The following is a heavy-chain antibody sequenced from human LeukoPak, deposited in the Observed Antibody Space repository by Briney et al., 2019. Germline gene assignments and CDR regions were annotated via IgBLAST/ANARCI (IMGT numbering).Heavy chain of an antibody. CDR1: GFTFSNYG. CDR2: ISSSGDST. J-gene: IGHJ4*02. V-gene: IGHV3-23*01. Sequence: GGSLRLSCSVSGFTFSNYGMSWVRQAPGKGLEWVSVISSSGDSTYYADSVKGRFTISRDNSKNTLYLQMNGLRAEDTAIYYCAKDDGNNAKLLLDYWGQGTLVTVSS. CDR3: AKDDGNNAKLLLDY. D-gene: IGHD2/OR15-2a*01.